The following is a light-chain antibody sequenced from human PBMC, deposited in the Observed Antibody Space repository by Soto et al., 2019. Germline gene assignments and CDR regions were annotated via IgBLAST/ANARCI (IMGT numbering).Light chain of an antibody. CDR2: KAS. CDR1: QSISSW. CDR3: QHYNSYSEA. V-gene: IGKV1-5*03. Sequence: DIQMTQSPSTLSASVGDRVIIICRASQSISSWLAWYQQKPGQAPNLLIYKASTLESGVPSRFSGSGSGTEFTLTISSLQPDDFATYYCQHYNSYSEAFGQGTKVDIK. J-gene: IGKJ1*01.